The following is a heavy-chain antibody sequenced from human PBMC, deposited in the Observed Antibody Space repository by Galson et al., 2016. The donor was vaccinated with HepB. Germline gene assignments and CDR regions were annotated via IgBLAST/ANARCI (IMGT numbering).Heavy chain of an antibody. CDR1: GFTFVNYW. Sequence: SLRLSCAASGFTFVNYWMHWVHQAPGKGLVWVSRTDVDGRNTAYADSVEGRFTISRDNAKNILYLQMNSLRIDDTAVYYCARGPSSAHYYFDYWGQGALVSVSS. D-gene: IGHD2-15*01. CDR3: ARGPSSAHYYFDY. J-gene: IGHJ4*02. V-gene: IGHV3-74*03. CDR2: TDVDGRNT.